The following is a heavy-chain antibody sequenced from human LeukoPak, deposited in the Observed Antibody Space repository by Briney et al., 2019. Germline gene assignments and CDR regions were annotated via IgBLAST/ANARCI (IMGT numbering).Heavy chain of an antibody. J-gene: IGHJ4*02. V-gene: IGHV3-30*18. D-gene: IGHD3-3*01. CDR3: AKGLTVLRFLEWLSNFDY. Sequence: GGSLRLSCAASGFTFSSYWMSWVRQAPGKGLEWVAVISYDGSNKYYADSVKGRFTISRDNSKNTLYLQMNSLRAEDTAVYYCAKGLTVLRFLEWLSNFDYWGQGTLVTVSS. CDR1: GFTFSSYW. CDR2: ISYDGSNK.